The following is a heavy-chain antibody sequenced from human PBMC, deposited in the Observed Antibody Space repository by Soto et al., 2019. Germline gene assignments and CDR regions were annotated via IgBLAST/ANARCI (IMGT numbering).Heavy chain of an antibody. CDR2: ISVDGRRT. V-gene: IGHV3-23*01. CDR3: ARDLSSGKNWFDP. J-gene: IGHJ5*02. D-gene: IGHD3-22*01. Sequence: GGSLRLSCAASGFTFSSYAMTWVRQAPGKGLEWVSGISVDGRRTYYADSVKGRFTISRDNAKNSLYLQMNSLRAEDTAVYYCARDLSSGKNWFDPWGQGTLVTVSS. CDR1: GFTFSSYA.